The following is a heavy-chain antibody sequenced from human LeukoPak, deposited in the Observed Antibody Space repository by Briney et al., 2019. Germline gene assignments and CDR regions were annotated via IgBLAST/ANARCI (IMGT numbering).Heavy chain of an antibody. CDR1: GGSISSSSYY. J-gene: IGHJ4*02. CDR2: IYYSGST. CDR3: ARSPLYYYDSSGYY. Sequence: PSETLSLTCTVSGGSISSSSYYWGWIRQPPGKGLEWIGSIYYSGSTYYNPSLKGRVTISVDTSKNQFSLKLSSVTAADTAVYYCARSPLYYYDSSGYYWGQGTLVTVSS. V-gene: IGHV4-39*07. D-gene: IGHD3-22*01.